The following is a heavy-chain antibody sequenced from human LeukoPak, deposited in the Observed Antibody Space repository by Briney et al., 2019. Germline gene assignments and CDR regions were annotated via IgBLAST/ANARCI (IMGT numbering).Heavy chain of an antibody. D-gene: IGHD2-21*02. CDR3: AREVTPYY. CDR2: ISYTDYTE. CDR1: GFSFRSYS. J-gene: IGHJ4*02. Sequence: GGSLRLSCAASGFSFRSYSMNWVRQAPGKGLEWVSYISYTDYTEHYADSVKGRFTISRDNAKNSLYLQMNSLRVEDTAVYYCAREVTPYYWGQGTLVTVSS. V-gene: IGHV3-48*01.